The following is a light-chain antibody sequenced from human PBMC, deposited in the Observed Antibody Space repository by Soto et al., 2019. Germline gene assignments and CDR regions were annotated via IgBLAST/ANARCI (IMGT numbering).Light chain of an antibody. CDR2: GAS. Sequence: EIALTQSPGTLSLSPGERAILTCRASQNVDSSYFAWYQLKPGQAPRLLIYGASSRATGIPDRFSGSGSGRDFPLTISRLEPEDLAVYFCLQYGSSPPYTFAQGTKLAIK. V-gene: IGKV3-20*01. J-gene: IGKJ2*01. CDR3: LQYGSSPPYT. CDR1: QNVDSSY.